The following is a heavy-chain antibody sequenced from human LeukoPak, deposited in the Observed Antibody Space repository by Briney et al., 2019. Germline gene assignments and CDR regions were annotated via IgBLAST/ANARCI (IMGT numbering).Heavy chain of an antibody. CDR1: GGSISSSSYF. J-gene: IGHJ4*02. V-gene: IGHV4-39*01. CDR3: ASPPPCSRTSCYTFDY. Sequence: SETLSLTCTVSGGSISSSSYFWGWIRQPPGKGLEWIGSIYSSGITYYNPSLKSRVTISVDTSKNQFSLKLSSVTAADTAVYYCASPPPCSRTSCYTFDYGGQGTLVTVSS. D-gene: IGHD2-2*02. CDR2: IYSSGIT.